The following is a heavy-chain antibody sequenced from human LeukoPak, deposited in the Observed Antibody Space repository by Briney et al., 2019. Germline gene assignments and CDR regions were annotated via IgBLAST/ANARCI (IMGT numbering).Heavy chain of an antibody. J-gene: IGHJ5*02. CDR2: ISYDGSNK. CDR3: AKDSGGYGDYNL. D-gene: IGHD4-17*01. V-gene: IGHV3-30*18. Sequence: TGGSLRLSCAASGFTFSSYGMHWVRQAPGKGLEWVAVISYDGSNKYYADSVKGRFTTSRDNSKNTLYLQMNSLRAEDTAVYYCAKDSGGYGDYNLWGQGTLVTVSS. CDR1: GFTFSSYG.